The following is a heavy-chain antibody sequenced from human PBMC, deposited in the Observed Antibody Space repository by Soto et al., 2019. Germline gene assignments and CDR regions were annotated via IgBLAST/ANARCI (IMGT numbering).Heavy chain of an antibody. CDR3: TRGLSWDSSGWIFDY. CDR1: GFTFGDYA. Sequence: GGSLRLSCTASGFTFGDYAMSWFRQAPGKGLEWVGFIRSKAYGGTTEYAASVKGRFTISRDDSKSIAYLQMNSLKTEDTAVYYCTRGLSWDSSGWIFDYWGQGTLVTVSS. D-gene: IGHD6-19*01. J-gene: IGHJ4*02. CDR2: IRSKAYGGTT. V-gene: IGHV3-49*03.